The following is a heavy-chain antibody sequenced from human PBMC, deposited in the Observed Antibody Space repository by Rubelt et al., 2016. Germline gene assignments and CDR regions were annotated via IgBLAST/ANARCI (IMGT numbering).Heavy chain of an antibody. D-gene: IGHD6-13*01. CDR2: IDYSGAT. CDR1: GGSITSNNYH. Sequence: QLQLQESGPGLVKPSETLSLTCSVSGGSITSNNYHWGWIRQPPGKGLEWIGTIDYSGATYYNPSLRSRVTISVDTAKNHFSLKLSSVTAADTAVYYCARSESGIAAAPDWFDPWGQGALVTVSS. J-gene: IGHJ5*02. V-gene: IGHV4-39*01. CDR3: ARSESGIAAAPDWFDP.